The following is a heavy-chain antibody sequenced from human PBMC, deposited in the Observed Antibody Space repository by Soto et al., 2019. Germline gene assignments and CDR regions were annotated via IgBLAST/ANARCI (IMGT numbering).Heavy chain of an antibody. J-gene: IGHJ4*02. CDR2: IYYSGST. D-gene: IGHD7-27*01. CDR3: ARDPGDRGPYYFDY. V-gene: IGHV4-39*07. CDR1: GGSISSSSYY. Sequence: SETLSLTCTVSGGSISSSSYYWGWIRQPPGKGLEWIGSIYYSGSTYYNPSLKSRVTISVDTSKNQFSLKLSSVTAADTAVYYCARDPGDRGPYYFDYWGQGTLVTVSS.